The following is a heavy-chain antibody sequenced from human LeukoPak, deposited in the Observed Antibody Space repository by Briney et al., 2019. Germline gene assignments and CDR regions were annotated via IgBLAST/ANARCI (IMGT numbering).Heavy chain of an antibody. V-gene: IGHV1-18*01. CDR1: GYTFTSYG. CDR3: ARDPDTGWTLIAVAGYFDY. Sequence: ASVKVSCKASGYTFTSYGISWVRQAPGQGLEWMGWISAYNGNTNYAQKLQGRVTMTTDTSTSTAYMELRSLRSDDTAVYHCARDPDTGWTLIAVAGYFDYWGQGTLVTVSS. CDR2: ISAYNGNT. D-gene: IGHD6-19*01. J-gene: IGHJ4*02.